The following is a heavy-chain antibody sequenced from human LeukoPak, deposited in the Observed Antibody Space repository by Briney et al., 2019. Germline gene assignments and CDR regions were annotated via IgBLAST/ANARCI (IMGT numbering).Heavy chain of an antibody. V-gene: IGHV4-34*01. Sequence: SETLSLTCAVYGGSFSGYYWSWIRQPPGKGLEWIGEINHSGSTNYNPSLKSRVTISVDTSKNQFSLKLSSVTAADTAIYFCARAPGAFDIWGQGTMVTVSS. CDR2: INHSGST. J-gene: IGHJ3*02. CDR3: ARAPGAFDI. CDR1: GGSFSGYY.